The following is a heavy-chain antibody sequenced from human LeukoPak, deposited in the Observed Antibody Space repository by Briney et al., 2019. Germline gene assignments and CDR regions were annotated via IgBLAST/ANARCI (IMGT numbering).Heavy chain of an antibody. CDR1: GGSFSGYY. CDR3: ARGASMVRGVRDFDY. CDR2: INHSGST. D-gene: IGHD3-10*01. J-gene: IGHJ4*02. V-gene: IGHV4-34*01. Sequence: PSETLSLTCAVYGGSFSGYYWSWIRQPPGKGLEWIGEINHSGSTNYNPSLKSRVTIPVDTSKNQFSLKLSSVTAADTAVYYCARGASMVRGVRDFDYWGQGTLVTVSS.